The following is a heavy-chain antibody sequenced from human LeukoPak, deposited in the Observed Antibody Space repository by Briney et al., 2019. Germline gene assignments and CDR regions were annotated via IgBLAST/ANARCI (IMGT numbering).Heavy chain of an antibody. D-gene: IGHD3-3*01. V-gene: IGHV4-59*01. Sequence: SETLSLTCTVSGGSISSYYWSWIRQPPGKGLEWIGYIYDSGSTNYNPSLKSRVTISVDTSKNQFSLKLTSVTAADTAVYYCARVGSFGVYSNWGQGTLVTVSS. CDR3: ARVGSFGVYSN. J-gene: IGHJ4*02. CDR1: GGSISSYY. CDR2: IYDSGST.